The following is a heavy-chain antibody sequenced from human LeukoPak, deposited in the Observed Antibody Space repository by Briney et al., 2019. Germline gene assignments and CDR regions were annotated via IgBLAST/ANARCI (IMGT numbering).Heavy chain of an antibody. Sequence: GGSLRLSCAASGFTFSSYTMNWVRQAPGKGLEWVSSIAGSSGYISYADSVKGRFTISRDNAKKSPYLQMTSLTAEDTAVYYCARDRGAYCGGDCYSGFDYWGRGTLVTVSS. CDR1: GFTFSSYT. D-gene: IGHD2-21*02. J-gene: IGHJ4*01. CDR2: IAGSSGYI. CDR3: ARDRGAYCGGDCYSGFDY. V-gene: IGHV3-21*01.